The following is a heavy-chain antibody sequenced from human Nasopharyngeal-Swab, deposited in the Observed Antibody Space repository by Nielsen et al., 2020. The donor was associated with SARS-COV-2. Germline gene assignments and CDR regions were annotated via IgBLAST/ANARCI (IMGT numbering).Heavy chain of an antibody. D-gene: IGHD3-16*02. J-gene: IGHJ5*02. V-gene: IGHV4-34*01. CDR2: INHSGST. Sequence: RQAQGKGLEWIGEINHSGSTNYNPSLKSRVTISVDTSKNQFSLKLSSVTAADTAVYYCARGRIGGVIGNWFDPWGQGTLVTVSS. CDR3: ARGRIGGVIGNWFDP.